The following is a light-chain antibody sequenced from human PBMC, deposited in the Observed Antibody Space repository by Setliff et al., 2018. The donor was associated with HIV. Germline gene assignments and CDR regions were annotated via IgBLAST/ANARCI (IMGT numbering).Light chain of an antibody. CDR3: QSYDSSLSGYV. Sequence: QSVLTQPPPVSGAPGQRVTISCTGTISNIGTGYDVHWYQQLPGTAPKLLIYDNNNRPSGVPDRFSGSKSGTSASLAITGLQAEDEADYYCQSYDSSLSGYVFGTGTKVTVL. CDR2: DNN. V-gene: IGLV1-40*01. CDR1: ISNIGTGYD. J-gene: IGLJ1*01.